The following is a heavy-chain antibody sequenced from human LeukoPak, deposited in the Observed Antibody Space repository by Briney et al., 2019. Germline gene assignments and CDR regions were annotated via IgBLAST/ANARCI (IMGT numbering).Heavy chain of an antibody. J-gene: IGHJ6*03. CDR3: ARGGVVAAGRSHMWYYMDV. CDR2: IFHSGNT. V-gene: IGHV4-59*01. Sequence: KPSETLSLTCTVSGGSISSYYWSWIRQPPGKGLEWIGYIFHSGNTNYNPSLKNRVTISVDTSKNQFSLKLSTVTAAATAVYQCARGGVVAAGRSHMWYYMDVWGKETTVTVSS. D-gene: IGHD6-13*01. CDR1: GGSISSYY.